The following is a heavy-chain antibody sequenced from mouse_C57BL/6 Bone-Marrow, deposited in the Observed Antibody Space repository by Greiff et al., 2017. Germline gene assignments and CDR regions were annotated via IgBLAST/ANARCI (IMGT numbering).Heavy chain of an antibody. D-gene: IGHD3-3*01. J-gene: IGHJ1*03. Sequence: QVQLKESGPGLVQPSQSLSITCTVSGFSLPSYGVHWVRQSPGKGLEWLGVIWRGGSTDYNAAFMSRLSITKDNSKSQVFFKMNSLQADDTAIYYCAKNLGSKPWDFDVWGTGTTVTVSS. V-gene: IGHV2-5*01. CDR1: GFSLPSYG. CDR2: IWRGGST. CDR3: AKNLGSKPWDFDV.